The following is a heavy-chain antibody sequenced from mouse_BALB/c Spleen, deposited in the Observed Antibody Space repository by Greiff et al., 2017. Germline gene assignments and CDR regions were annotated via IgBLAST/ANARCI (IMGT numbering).Heavy chain of an antibody. CDR2: ISSGGST. CDR1: GFTFSSYA. CDR3: AIGPGDYVFAY. J-gene: IGHJ3*01. V-gene: IGHV5-6-5*01. Sequence: EVMLVESGGGLVKPGGSLKLSCAASGFTFSSYAMSWVRQTPEKRLEWVASISSGGSTYYPDSVKGRFTISRDNARNILYLQMSSLRSEDTAMYYCAIGPGDYVFAYWGQGTLVTVSA. D-gene: IGHD2-4*01.